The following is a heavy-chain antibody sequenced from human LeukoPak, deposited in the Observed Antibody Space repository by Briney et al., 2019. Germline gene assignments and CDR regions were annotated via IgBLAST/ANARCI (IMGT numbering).Heavy chain of an antibody. CDR2: ISGTGAMT. J-gene: IGHJ4*02. CDR1: GFTFSDYS. D-gene: IGHD6-19*01. Sequence: PGGSLRLSCAASGFTFSDYSMNWVRQAPGKGLEWVSVISGTGAMTYYADSVKGRFTISRDNSKNTLYLQMNSLRAEDTAVYYCAKGRYSSGWFIDYWGQGTLVTVSS. CDR3: AKGRYSSGWFIDY. V-gene: IGHV3-23*01.